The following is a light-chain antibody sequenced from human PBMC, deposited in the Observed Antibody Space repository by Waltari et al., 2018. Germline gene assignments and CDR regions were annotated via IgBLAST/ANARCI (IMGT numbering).Light chain of an antibody. CDR2: GTS. CDR3: QQGYSTPYT. CDR1: QSISSY. Sequence: DIQMTQSPSSLSASVGYRVTITCRASQSISSYLNWYQQKPGKAPELLIYGTSSLQSGVPSRFSGSGSGTDFTLTISSLQSEDFATYYCQQGYSTPYTFGQGTKLEIK. V-gene: IGKV1-39*01. J-gene: IGKJ2*01.